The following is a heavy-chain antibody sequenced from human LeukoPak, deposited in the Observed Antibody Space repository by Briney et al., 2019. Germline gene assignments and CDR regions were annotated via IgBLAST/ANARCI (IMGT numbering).Heavy chain of an antibody. V-gene: IGHV4-4*07. D-gene: IGHD3-9*01. J-gene: IGHJ3*02. Sequence: SETLSLTCTVSGGSISRYYWSWIRQPAGKGLEWIGRIYTSGSTNYNPSLKSRVTMSVDTSKNQFSLKLSSVTAADTAVYYCARERPTVLRYFDWSNHDAFDIWGQGTMVTVSS. CDR3: ARERPTVLRYFDWSNHDAFDI. CDR2: IYTSGST. CDR1: GGSISRYY.